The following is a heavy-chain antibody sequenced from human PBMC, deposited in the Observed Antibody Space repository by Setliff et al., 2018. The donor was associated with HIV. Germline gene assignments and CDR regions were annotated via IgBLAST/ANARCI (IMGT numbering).Heavy chain of an antibody. V-gene: IGHV1-18*01. D-gene: IGHD3-3*01. CDR2: ISAYNGNT. J-gene: IGHJ4*02. Sequence: ASVKVSCKASGYTFTNYGISWVRQAPGQGLKWMGWISAYNGNTNYAQKLQGRVTMTRNTSISTVYMELSSLRSEDTAVYYCARSRPQISIFGLVQDYWGQGTLVTVS. CDR3: ARSRPQISIFGLVQDY. CDR1: GYTFTNYG.